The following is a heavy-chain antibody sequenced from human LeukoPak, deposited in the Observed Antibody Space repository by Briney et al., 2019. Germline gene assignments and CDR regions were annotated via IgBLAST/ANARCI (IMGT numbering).Heavy chain of an antibody. Sequence: GASVKVSCKASGGTFSSYNFIWVRQAPGQGLEWMGWSGPYNGNTNYAQKFQDRITMTTDTSTSTAYMELRSLRSDDTAMYYCARRAPGKLAADYWGQGTLVTVSS. D-gene: IGHD1-1*01. V-gene: IGHV1-18*01. CDR3: ARRAPGKLAADY. CDR1: GGTFSSYN. CDR2: SGPYNGNT. J-gene: IGHJ4*02.